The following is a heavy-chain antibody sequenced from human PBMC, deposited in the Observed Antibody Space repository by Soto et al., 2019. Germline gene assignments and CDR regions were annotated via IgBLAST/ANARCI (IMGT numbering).Heavy chain of an antibody. J-gene: IGHJ4*02. Sequence: GGFLRLSCAVSGFTFSNHAMSWVRQAPGKGLEWVSAISTAVGATYYADSVKGRFTISRDDSNNTLYLQMDSLRAEDTAVYYCAKDRTAAARNFDYWGQGTLVTVSS. CDR2: ISTAVGAT. CDR1: GFTFSNHA. CDR3: AKDRTAAARNFDY. D-gene: IGHD6-13*01. V-gene: IGHV3-23*01.